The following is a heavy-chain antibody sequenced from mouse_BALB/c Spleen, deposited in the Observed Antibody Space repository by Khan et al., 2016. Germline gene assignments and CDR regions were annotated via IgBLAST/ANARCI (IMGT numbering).Heavy chain of an antibody. V-gene: IGHV9-2-1*01. J-gene: IGHJ2*01. CDR3: TTCNCGFCFDS. CDR2: ITTETEEP. CDR1: GHTFTDSS. Sequence: QIQLVQSGPELKRPGETVRISCKASGHTFTDSSMHWVKQAPGKGLKWMGWITTETEEPTYADDFKGRFAFSLDTSASTAYLQIDNLKNEDTSTYFCTTCNCGFCFDSWGQGTTLTISS. D-gene: IGHD2-1*01.